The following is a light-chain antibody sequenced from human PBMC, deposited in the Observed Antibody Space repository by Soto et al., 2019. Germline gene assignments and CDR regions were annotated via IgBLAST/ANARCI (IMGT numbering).Light chain of an antibody. V-gene: IGKV1-5*01. J-gene: IGKJ1*01. CDR3: QQYHSWPS. Sequence: DIQMTQSPCTLSASVGDRVTITCRASQSISSWLAWYQQKPGKAPKLLIYAASSLQSGVPSRFSGSGSGTEFTLTISSLQSEDFAIYYCQQYHSWPSFGQGTKVDIK. CDR2: AAS. CDR1: QSISSW.